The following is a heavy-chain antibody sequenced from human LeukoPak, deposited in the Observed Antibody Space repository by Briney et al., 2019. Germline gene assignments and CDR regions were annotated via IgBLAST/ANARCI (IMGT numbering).Heavy chain of an antibody. CDR1: GYTLTSYY. V-gene: IGHV1-46*01. Sequence: ASVKVSCKASGYTLTSYYMHWGRQAPGQGLEWMGIINPSGGSTSYAQKFQGRVTITRDTSTSTVYMELSSLRSEDTAVYYCATRPPYSGSYSCFDYWGQGTLVTVSS. J-gene: IGHJ4*02. D-gene: IGHD1-26*01. CDR3: ATRPPYSGSYSCFDY. CDR2: INPSGGST.